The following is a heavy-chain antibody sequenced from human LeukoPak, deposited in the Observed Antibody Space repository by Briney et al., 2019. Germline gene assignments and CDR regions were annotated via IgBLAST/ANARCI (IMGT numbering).Heavy chain of an antibody. CDR2: INWNGGST. CDR1: GFTFDDYG. D-gene: IGHD3-10*01. Sequence: GGSLRLSCAASGFTFDDYGMSWVRQAPGKGLEWVSGINWNGGSTGYADSVKGRFTISRDNAKNSLYLQMSGLRAEDTALYYCARDMNYYGSGSYKVSEYWGQGTLVTVSS. J-gene: IGHJ4*02. V-gene: IGHV3-20*04. CDR3: ARDMNYYGSGSYKVSEY.